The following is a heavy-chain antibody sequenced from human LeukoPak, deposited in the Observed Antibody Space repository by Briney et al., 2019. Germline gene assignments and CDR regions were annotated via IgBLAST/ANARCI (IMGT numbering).Heavy chain of an antibody. CDR2: INPNSGGT. J-gene: IGHJ4*02. D-gene: IGHD3-10*01. CDR1: GYTFTGYY. Sequence: ASVKVSCKASGYTFTGYYMHWVRQAPGQGLEWMGRINPNSGGTNYAQKFQGRVTMTRDTSISTAYMELSRLRSDDTAVYYCARVRTMVRGVMGNLDYWGQGTLVTVPS. CDR3: ARVRTMVRGVMGNLDY. V-gene: IGHV1-2*06.